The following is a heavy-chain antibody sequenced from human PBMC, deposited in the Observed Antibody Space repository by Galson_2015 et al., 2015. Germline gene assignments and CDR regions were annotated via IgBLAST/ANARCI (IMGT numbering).Heavy chain of an antibody. Sequence: SLRLSCAASGFTFSSYAMHWVRQAPGKGLEWVAVISYDGSNKYYADSVKGRFTISRDNSKNTLYLQTNSLRAEDTAVYYCARSRIVVVIGGYWGQGTLVTVPS. V-gene: IGHV3-30-3*01. CDR3: ARSRIVVVIGGY. CDR1: GFTFSSYA. J-gene: IGHJ4*02. D-gene: IGHD3-22*01. CDR2: ISYDGSNK.